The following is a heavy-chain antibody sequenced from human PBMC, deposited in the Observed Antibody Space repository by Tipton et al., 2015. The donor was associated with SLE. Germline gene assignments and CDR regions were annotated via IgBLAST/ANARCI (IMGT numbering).Heavy chain of an antibody. D-gene: IGHD2-21*01. Sequence: GHVTISADKSISTAYLQWSSLKASDTAMYYCARRVVALHSWFDPWGQGTLVTVSS. CDR3: ARRVVALHSWFDP. J-gene: IGHJ5*02. V-gene: IGHV5-10-1*01.